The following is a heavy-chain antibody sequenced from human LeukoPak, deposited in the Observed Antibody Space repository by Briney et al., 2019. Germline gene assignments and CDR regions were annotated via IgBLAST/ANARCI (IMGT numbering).Heavy chain of an antibody. CDR1: GFTFSNYW. CDR3: ARDDYNWNVDAFEV. J-gene: IGHJ3*01. V-gene: IGHV3-7*01. CDR2: INQDGSEK. D-gene: IGHD1-20*01. Sequence: GGSLRLSCAASGFTFSNYWMTWVRQAPGKGLEWVANINQDGSEKYYVDSVKGRFTISRDNPKKSLYLQMNSLRAEDTAVYYCARDDYNWNVDAFEVWGQGTMVTVSS.